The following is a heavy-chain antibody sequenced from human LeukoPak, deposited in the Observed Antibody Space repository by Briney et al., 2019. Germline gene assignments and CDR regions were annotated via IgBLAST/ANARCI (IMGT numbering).Heavy chain of an antibody. D-gene: IGHD3-22*01. J-gene: IGHJ4*02. V-gene: IGHV3-11*04. CDR2: ISSSGSTI. CDR3: ARGRMETYYYDSSGYSTADY. Sequence: GGSLRLSCAASGFTFSDYYMSWIRQAPGKGLEWVSYISSSGSTIYYADSVKGRCTISRANAKNSLYLQMNSLRAEDTAVYYCARGRMETYYYDSSGYSTADYWGQGTLVTVSS. CDR1: GFTFSDYY.